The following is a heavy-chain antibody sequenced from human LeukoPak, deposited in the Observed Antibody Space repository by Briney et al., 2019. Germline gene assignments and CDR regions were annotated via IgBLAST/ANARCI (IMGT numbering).Heavy chain of an antibody. Sequence: GGSLRLSCAAPGYTFSSYSMNWVRHAPGKGLEWVSSISSSSSYIYYADSVKGRFTISRDNAKNSLYLQMNSLRAEDTAVYYCARGVVVVAATPDYWGQGTLVTVSS. D-gene: IGHD2-15*01. CDR3: ARGVVVVAATPDY. J-gene: IGHJ4*02. CDR1: GYTFSSYS. V-gene: IGHV3-21*01. CDR2: ISSSSSYI.